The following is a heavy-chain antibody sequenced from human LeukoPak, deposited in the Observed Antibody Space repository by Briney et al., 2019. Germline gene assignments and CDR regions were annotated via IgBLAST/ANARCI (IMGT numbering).Heavy chain of an antibody. CDR3: ARVLNDAFDI. Sequence: GGSLRLSCAASGFTFSSYSMNWVRQAPGKGLEWVSYISSSSSTIYYADSVKGRFTISRDNAKNSLYLQINSLRAEDTAVYYCARVLNDAFDIWGQGTMVTVSS. J-gene: IGHJ3*02. CDR2: ISSSSSTI. CDR1: GFTFSSYS. V-gene: IGHV3-48*01.